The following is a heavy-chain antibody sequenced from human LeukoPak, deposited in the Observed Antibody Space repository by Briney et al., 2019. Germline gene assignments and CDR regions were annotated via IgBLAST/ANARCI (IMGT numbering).Heavy chain of an antibody. CDR2: IWYDGSNK. D-gene: IGHD3-3*01. Sequence: PGGSLRLSCAASGFTFSSYGMHWVRQAPGKGLEWVAVIWYDGSNKYYADSVKGRFTISRDNSKNTLYLQMNSLRAEDTAVYYCATDYDFWSAWGQGTLVTVSS. CDR1: GFTFSSYG. V-gene: IGHV3-33*01. J-gene: IGHJ4*02. CDR3: ATDYDFWSA.